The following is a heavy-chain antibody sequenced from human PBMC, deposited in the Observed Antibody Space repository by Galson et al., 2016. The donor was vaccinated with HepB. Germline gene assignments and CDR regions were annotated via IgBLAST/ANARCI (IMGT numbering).Heavy chain of an antibody. Sequence: SVKVSCKASGYIFTTHGISWVRQAPGQGLEWVGWISTYSGNTNYAQKVQGRVTMTSDTSTSTAYLQLRSLRFDDTAVYYCAREVSYYDRSGYPGRDYYYYMDVWGIGTMVTVSS. V-gene: IGHV1-18*04. CDR1: GYIFTTHG. J-gene: IGHJ6*03. CDR2: ISTYSGNT. D-gene: IGHD3-22*01. CDR3: AREVSYYDRSGYPGRDYYYYMDV.